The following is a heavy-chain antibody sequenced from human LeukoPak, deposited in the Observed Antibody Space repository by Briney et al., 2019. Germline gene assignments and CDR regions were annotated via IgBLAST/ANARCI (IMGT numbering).Heavy chain of an antibody. J-gene: IGHJ4*02. CDR2: IYYSGST. CDR1: GGSISSSSYY. CDR3: AREVLWFGELNFDY. D-gene: IGHD3-10*01. Sequence: SETLSLTCTVSGGSISSSSYYWGWLRQPPGKGLEWIGSIYYSGSTYYNPSLKSRVTISVDTSKNQFPLKLSSVTAADTAVYYCAREVLWFGELNFDYWGQGTLVTVSS. V-gene: IGHV4-39*06.